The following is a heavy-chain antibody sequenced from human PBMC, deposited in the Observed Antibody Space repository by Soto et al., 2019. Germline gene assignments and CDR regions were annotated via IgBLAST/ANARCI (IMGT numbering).Heavy chain of an antibody. CDR3: AALWTGFYGMDV. J-gene: IGHJ6*02. Sequence: SETLSLTCSVSGGSIRSYYWSWIRLPPGKGLEWIGYISEIGSPKYNPSLNSRVTMSVDTSNNQVSLKLSSVTAADTAVYYCAALWTGFYGMDVWGQGTTVTVSS. CDR1: GGSIRSYY. D-gene: IGHD3-3*01. V-gene: IGHV4-59*01. CDR2: ISEIGSP.